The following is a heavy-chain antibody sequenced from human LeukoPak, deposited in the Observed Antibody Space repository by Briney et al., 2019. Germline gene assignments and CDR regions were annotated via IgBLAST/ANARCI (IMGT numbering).Heavy chain of an antibody. V-gene: IGHV3-23*01. J-gene: IGHJ4*02. D-gene: IGHD4-17*01. CDR2: TSGSGGST. Sequence: GGSLRLSCAASGFTFSSYAMSWVRRAPGKGLEWVSATSGSGGSTYYADSVKGRFTISRDNSKNSLYLQMNSLRAEDTAVYYCARDRSTSVTPGGYWGQGTLVTVSS. CDR3: ARDRSTSVTPGGY. CDR1: GFTFSSYA.